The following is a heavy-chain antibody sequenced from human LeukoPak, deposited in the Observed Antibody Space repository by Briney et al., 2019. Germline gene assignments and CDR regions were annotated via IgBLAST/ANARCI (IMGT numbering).Heavy chain of an antibody. V-gene: IGHV1-69*04. J-gene: IGHJ4*02. CDR3: ARDQGITMVRGVSSPGNDY. CDR1: GGTFSSYT. Sequence: SVKVSCKASGGTFSSYTISWVRQAPGPRLEWMGRIIPILGIANYAQKFQARVTITADKSTSTAYMELSSLRSEDTAVYYCARDQGITMVRGVSSPGNDYWGQGTLVTVSS. CDR2: IIPILGIA. D-gene: IGHD3-10*01.